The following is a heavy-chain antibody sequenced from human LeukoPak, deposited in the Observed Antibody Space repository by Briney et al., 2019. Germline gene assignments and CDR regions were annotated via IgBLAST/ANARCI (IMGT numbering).Heavy chain of an antibody. V-gene: IGHV3-7*03. J-gene: IGHJ4*02. D-gene: IGHD3-22*01. Sequence: GGSLRLSCAASGFTFSSYWMSWVRQAPGKGLEWVANIKQDGSEKYYVDSVKGRFTISRDNSKNTLYLQMNSLRAEDTAVYYCAKDHRIVVVITGFDYWGQGTLVTVSS. CDR1: GFTFSSYW. CDR3: AKDHRIVVVITGFDY. CDR2: IKQDGSEK.